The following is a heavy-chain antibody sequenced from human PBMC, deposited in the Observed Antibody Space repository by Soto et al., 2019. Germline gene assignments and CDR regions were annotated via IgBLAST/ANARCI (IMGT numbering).Heavy chain of an antibody. CDR3: AREPTTDYIWGSYRVGLEGVYFQH. D-gene: IGHD3-16*02. CDR1: GFTFSSYA. Sequence: GGSLRLSCAASGFTFSSYAMHWVRQAPGKGLEYVSAISSNGGSTYYANSVKGRFTISRDNSKNTLYLQMGSLRAEDMAVYYCAREPTTDYIWGSYRVGLEGVYFQHWGQGTLVTVSS. CDR2: ISSNGGST. J-gene: IGHJ1*01. V-gene: IGHV3-64*01.